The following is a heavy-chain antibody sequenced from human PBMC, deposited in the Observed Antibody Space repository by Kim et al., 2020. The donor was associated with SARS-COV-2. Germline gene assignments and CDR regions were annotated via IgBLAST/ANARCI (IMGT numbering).Heavy chain of an antibody. J-gene: IGHJ4*02. CDR3: ARDLSWSFDY. D-gene: IGHD2-8*02. V-gene: IGHV3-11*06. Sequence: YADSVKGRFTISRDNARNSLYLQLSSLRVEDTAIYYCARDLSWSFDYWGQGTLVTVSS.